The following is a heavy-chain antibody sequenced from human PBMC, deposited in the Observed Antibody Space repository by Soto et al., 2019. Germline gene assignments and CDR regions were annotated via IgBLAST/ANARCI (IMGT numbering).Heavy chain of an antibody. CDR3: ARAGSSGWYLDP. Sequence: SETLSLTCAVYGGSFSGYYWSWIRQPPGKGLEWIGEIYHSGSTNYNPSLKSRVTISVDTSKNQFSLKLSSVTAADTAVYYCARAGSSGWYLDPWGQGTLVTVSS. CDR1: GGSFSGYY. V-gene: IGHV4-34*09. J-gene: IGHJ5*02. D-gene: IGHD6-19*01. CDR2: IYHSGST.